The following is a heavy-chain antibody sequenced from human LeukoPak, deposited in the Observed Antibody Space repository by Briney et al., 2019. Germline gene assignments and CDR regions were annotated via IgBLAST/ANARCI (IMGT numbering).Heavy chain of an antibody. J-gene: IGHJ4*02. CDR1: GFTFSSYA. CDR2: ISGSGGST. Sequence: GGSLRLSCAASGFTFSSYAMSWVRQAPGKGLEWVSDISGSGGSTYYADSVKGRFTISRDNSKNTLYLQMNSLRAEDTAVYYCAKGYGTPKYSSSWFYFDYWGQGTLVTVSS. D-gene: IGHD6-13*01. V-gene: IGHV3-23*01. CDR3: AKGYGTPKYSSSWFYFDY.